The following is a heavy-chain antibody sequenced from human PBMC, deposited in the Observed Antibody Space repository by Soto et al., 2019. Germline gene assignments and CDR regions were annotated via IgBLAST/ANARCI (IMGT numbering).Heavy chain of an antibody. V-gene: IGHV3-11*01. Sequence: QVQLVESGGGLVKPGGSLRLSCEASGFSFSTYYMTWIRQAPGKGLEWVSYISSSGSTMYYADSVTGRFTISRDNTKNSLYLQMNSLSVEDTAVYYCARDSTWNLKYFHHCGQGTLVTVSS. CDR2: ISSSGSTM. CDR3: ARDSTWNLKYFHH. D-gene: IGHD1-1*01. J-gene: IGHJ1*01. CDR1: GFSFSTYY.